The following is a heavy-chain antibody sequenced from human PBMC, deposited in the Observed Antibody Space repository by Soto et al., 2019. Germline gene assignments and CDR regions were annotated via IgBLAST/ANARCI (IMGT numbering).Heavy chain of an antibody. CDR3: ARVYYSNLPYYFYYMDV. V-gene: IGHV3-21*01. CDR1: GFTFGSYS. Sequence: PGGSLRLSCAASGFTFGSYSMNWVGQAPGKGLEWVSSSSSSSTYIYYADSVKGRFTISRDNAKNSLYLQMNSLRAEDTAVYFCARVYYSNLPYYFYYMDVWGQGTTVTVSS. J-gene: IGHJ6*02. CDR2: SSSSSTYI. D-gene: IGHD4-4*01.